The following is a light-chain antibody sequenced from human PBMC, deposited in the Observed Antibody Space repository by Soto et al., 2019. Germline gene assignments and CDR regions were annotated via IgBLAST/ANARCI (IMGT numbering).Light chain of an antibody. CDR3: CSYAGSSTFYV. V-gene: IGLV2-23*01. Sequence: QSALTQPASVSGSPGQSITISCTGTSSDVGSYNLVSWYQLHPGKAPKLMIYEGRKRPSGVSNRFPGSKSDNTASLTISGLQAEDEADYYCCSYAGSSTFYVFGPGTKLTVL. CDR1: SSDVGSYNL. CDR2: EGR. J-gene: IGLJ1*01.